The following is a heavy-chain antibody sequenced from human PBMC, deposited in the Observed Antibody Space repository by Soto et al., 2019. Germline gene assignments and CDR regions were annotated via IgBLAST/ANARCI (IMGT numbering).Heavy chain of an antibody. CDR3: AKKLFDWLSTHYYYYGMDV. J-gene: IGHJ6*02. Sequence: GGSLRLSCAASGFTFSSYAMSWVRQAPGKGLEWVSAISGSGGSTYYADSVKGRFTISRDNSKNTLYLQMNSLRAEDTAVYYCAKKLFDWLSTHYYYYGMDVWGQGTTVTVSS. V-gene: IGHV3-23*01. CDR2: ISGSGGST. D-gene: IGHD3-9*01. CDR1: GFTFSSYA.